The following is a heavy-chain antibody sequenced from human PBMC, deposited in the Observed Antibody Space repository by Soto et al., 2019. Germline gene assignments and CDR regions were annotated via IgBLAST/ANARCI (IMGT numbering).Heavy chain of an antibody. J-gene: IGHJ4*02. V-gene: IGHV1-2*04. Sequence: QVQLVQSGAEVKKPGDSVKVSCKASGYTFTGDYIHWGRRAPGQGLEGRGWINPNSGGTNYAQKFQGWVTMTRDTSISTAYMELSRLRSDDTAVYYCARVRIAAAGLYNDFDYWGQGTLVTVSS. CDR3: ARVRIAAAGLYNDFDY. D-gene: IGHD6-13*01. CDR2: INPNSGGT. CDR1: GYTFTGDY.